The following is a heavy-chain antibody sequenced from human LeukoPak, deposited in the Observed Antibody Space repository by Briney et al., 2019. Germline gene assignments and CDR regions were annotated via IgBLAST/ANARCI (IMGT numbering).Heavy chain of an antibody. CDR3: AKSGGYGLLDY. CDR2: FFYSGST. CDR1: GGSINSSSYY. Sequence: SETLSLTCSVSGGSINSSSYYWGWIRQPPGKGLEWIGSFFYSGSTYYNPSLKSRVSISVDTSKNQFSLKLNSVTAADTAVYYCAKSGGYGLLDYWGQGTLVTVSS. V-gene: IGHV4-39*01. J-gene: IGHJ4*01. D-gene: IGHD6-25*01.